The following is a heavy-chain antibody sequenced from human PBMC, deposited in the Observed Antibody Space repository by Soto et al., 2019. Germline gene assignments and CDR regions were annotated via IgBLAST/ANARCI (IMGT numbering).Heavy chain of an antibody. CDR3: ARDGSSSSCYGRAFDV. J-gene: IGHJ3*01. CDR1: SGSISSTNW. V-gene: IGHV4-4*02. D-gene: IGHD2-2*01. CDR2: IYHSGSI. Sequence: QVQLQESGPGLVKPSGTLSLTCAVSSGSISSTNWWSWVRQSPGKGLEWIGEIYHSGSINYNPSLRSRVTLYVDRSKTNFSLKLGSVPAADRAVYYCARDGSSSSCYGRAFDVWGQGTMVTVSS.